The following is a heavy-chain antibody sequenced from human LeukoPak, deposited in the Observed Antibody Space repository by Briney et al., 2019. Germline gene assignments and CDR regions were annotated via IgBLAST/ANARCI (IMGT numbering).Heavy chain of an antibody. J-gene: IGHJ3*02. D-gene: IGHD2-2*01. Sequence: PAETLSLTCTVSGGSISSYDWSWIRQPPGKGLEWIGYIYYSGSTNYNTSLKSRFTISVGTSKNQFSLKLSSVTAADTAVYYCARDLYQLLSAFSAFDIWGQGTMVTVSS. CDR3: ARDLYQLLSAFSAFDI. CDR2: IYYSGST. V-gene: IGHV4-59*01. CDR1: GGSISSYD.